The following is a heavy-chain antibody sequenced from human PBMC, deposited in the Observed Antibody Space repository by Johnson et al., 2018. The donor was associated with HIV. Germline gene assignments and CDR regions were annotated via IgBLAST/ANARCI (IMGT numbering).Heavy chain of an antibody. CDR2: IYRGGST. V-gene: IGHV3-66*01. CDR1: GFTFSSYA. J-gene: IGHJ3*02. Sequence: EVQLVESGGGVVRPGGSLRLSCAASGFTFSSYAMHWVRQAPGKGLEWVSVIYRGGSTYYADPVKGRFTISRDNAKNPLYLQMNSLRAEDTAVYYCARDPRADAFDIWGQGTMLIVSS. CDR3: ARDPRADAFDI.